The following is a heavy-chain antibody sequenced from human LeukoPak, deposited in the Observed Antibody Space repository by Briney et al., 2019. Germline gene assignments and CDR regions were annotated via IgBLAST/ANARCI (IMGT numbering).Heavy chain of an antibody. Sequence: PSGTLSLTCTVTGYSISSGYYWGWIRQPPGKGLEWIGSIYHSGSTYYNPSLKSRVTISVDTSKNQFSLKLSSVTAADTAVYYCARVDGRYYYGSGRYSLALDAFDIWGQGTMVTVSS. CDR3: ARVDGRYYYGSGRYSLALDAFDI. J-gene: IGHJ3*02. CDR2: IYHSGST. D-gene: IGHD3-10*01. V-gene: IGHV4-38-2*02. CDR1: GYSISSGYY.